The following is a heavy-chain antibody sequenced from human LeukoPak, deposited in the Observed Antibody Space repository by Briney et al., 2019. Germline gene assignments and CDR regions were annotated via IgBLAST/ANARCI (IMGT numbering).Heavy chain of an antibody. V-gene: IGHV3-23*01. CDR2: ISGSGGST. J-gene: IGHJ3*02. D-gene: IGHD3-22*01. Sequence: GGSLRLSCAASEFTFSSYWMSWFRQAPGKGLEWVSAISGSGGSTYYADSVKGRFTISRDNSKNTLYLQMNSLRAEDTAVYYCAKDRGSGYGDAFDIWGQGTMVTVSS. CDR3: AKDRGSGYGDAFDI. CDR1: EFTFSSYW.